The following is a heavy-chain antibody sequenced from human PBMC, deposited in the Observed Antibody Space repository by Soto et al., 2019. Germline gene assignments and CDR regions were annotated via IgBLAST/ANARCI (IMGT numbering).Heavy chain of an antibody. CDR1: GFTFSSYA. D-gene: IGHD2-2*02. Sequence: GGSLRLSCAASGFTFSSYAMHWVRQAPGKGLEWVAVISYDGSNKYYADSVKGRFTISRDNSKNTLYLQMNSLRAEDTAVYYCARVPDTLFDYWGQGTLVTVSS. CDR2: ISYDGSNK. CDR3: ARVPDTLFDY. V-gene: IGHV3-30-3*01. J-gene: IGHJ4*02.